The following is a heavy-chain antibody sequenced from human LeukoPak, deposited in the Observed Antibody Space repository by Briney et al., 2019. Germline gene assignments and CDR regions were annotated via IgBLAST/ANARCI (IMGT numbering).Heavy chain of an antibody. J-gene: IGHJ4*02. D-gene: IGHD3-3*01. Sequence: GASVKVSCKASGGTFSSYAISWVRQAPGQGLEWMGRITPILGIANYAQKFQGRVTITADKSTSTAYMELSSLRSEDTAVYYCARAPGGRFVDYWGQGTLVTVSS. CDR3: ARAPGGRFVDY. CDR1: GGTFSSYA. CDR2: ITPILGIA. V-gene: IGHV1-69*04.